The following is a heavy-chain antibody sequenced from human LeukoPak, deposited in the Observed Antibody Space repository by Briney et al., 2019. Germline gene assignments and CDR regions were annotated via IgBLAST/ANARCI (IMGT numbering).Heavy chain of an antibody. V-gene: IGHV4-59*12. CDR2: IYYSGST. Sequence: SETLSLTCTVSGGSISSYYWSWIRQPPGKGLEWIGYIYYSGSTNYNPSLKSRVTISVDTSKNQFSLKLSSVTAADTAVYYCARAQIVVVPAAQKGYGMDVWGQGTTVTVSS. CDR1: GGSISSYY. J-gene: IGHJ6*02. CDR3: ARAQIVVVPAAQKGYGMDV. D-gene: IGHD2-2*01.